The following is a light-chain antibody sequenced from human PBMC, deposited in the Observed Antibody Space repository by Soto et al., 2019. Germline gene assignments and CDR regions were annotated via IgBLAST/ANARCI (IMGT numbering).Light chain of an antibody. CDR1: SSNIGAGHD. Sequence: QSVLTQPPSVSGAXGQRVTISCTGSSSNIGAGHDVHWYQQLPGTAPKLLIYGKNNRPSGVPDRFSVSKSGTSASLAITGLQAEDEADYYCQSYDNSLSGSYVFGTGTKVTVL. CDR2: GKN. J-gene: IGLJ1*01. CDR3: QSYDNSLSGSYV. V-gene: IGLV1-40*01.